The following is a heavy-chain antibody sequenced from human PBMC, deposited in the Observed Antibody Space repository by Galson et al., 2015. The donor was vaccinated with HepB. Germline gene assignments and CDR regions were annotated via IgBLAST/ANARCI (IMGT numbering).Heavy chain of an antibody. CDR2: ISSRSTHK. CDR3: ARGHHGMDV. Sequence: SLRLSCAASGFTFSDDYMTWVRQAPGKGLEWLSYISSRSTHKDNADAGKGRFTISRYNAKNSLCVQMNSLRAEDTAVYYCARGHHGMDVWGKGTAVTVSS. V-gene: IGHV3-11*06. CDR1: GFTFSDDY. J-gene: IGHJ6*04.